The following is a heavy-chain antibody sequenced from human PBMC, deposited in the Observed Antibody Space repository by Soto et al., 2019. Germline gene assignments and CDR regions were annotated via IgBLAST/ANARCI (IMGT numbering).Heavy chain of an antibody. CDR2: ISGSGAST. J-gene: IGHJ3*02. V-gene: IGHV3-23*01. CDR3: AKAPPKRPGGAFDI. CDR1: GFTFSSYV. Sequence: LRLSCAASGFTFSSYVMSWVRQAPGKGLDWVSAISGSGASTYYADSVKGRFTISRDNSKNTLYLQMNSLRAEDTAVYYCAKAPPKRPGGAFDIWGQGTMVTVSS. D-gene: IGHD3-10*01.